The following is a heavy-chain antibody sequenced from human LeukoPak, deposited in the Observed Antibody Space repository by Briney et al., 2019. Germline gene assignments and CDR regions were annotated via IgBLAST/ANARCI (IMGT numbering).Heavy chain of an antibody. D-gene: IGHD6-19*01. V-gene: IGHV3-21*01. J-gene: IGHJ4*02. Sequence: GGSLRLSCAASGFTFSSYSMNWVRQAPGKGLEWVSPISSSSSYIYYADSVKGRFTISRDNAKNSLYLQMNSLRAEDTAVYYCARAPTVAGTFGYFDYWGQGTLVTVSS. CDR3: ARAPTVAGTFGYFDY. CDR2: ISSSSSYI. CDR1: GFTFSSYS.